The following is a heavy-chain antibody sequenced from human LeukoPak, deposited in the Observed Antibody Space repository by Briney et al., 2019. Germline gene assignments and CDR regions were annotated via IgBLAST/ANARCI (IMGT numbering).Heavy chain of an antibody. CDR1: GSSFTSYW. Sequence: GESLQISCQGSGSSFTSYWIGWVRQLPGKGLEWMGIIYPGDSDTRYSPSFQGQVTISADKSISTAYLQWSSLKASDTAMYYCARLVHYDFWSGLDDYWGQGTLVTVSS. D-gene: IGHD3-3*01. J-gene: IGHJ4*02. CDR3: ARLVHYDFWSGLDDY. V-gene: IGHV5-51*01. CDR2: IYPGDSDT.